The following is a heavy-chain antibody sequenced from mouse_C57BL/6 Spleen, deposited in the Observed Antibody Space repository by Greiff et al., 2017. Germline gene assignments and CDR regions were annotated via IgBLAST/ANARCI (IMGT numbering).Heavy chain of an antibody. Sequence: QVQLQQSGAELVRPGASVTLSCKASGYTFTDYEMHWVKQTPVHGLEWIGAIDPETGGTAYNQKFKGKAILTADKSSSTAYMELRSLTSEDSAVYYCTRRNPYYGKRVGYAMDYWGQGTSVTVSS. V-gene: IGHV1-15*01. CDR2: IDPETGGT. CDR1: GYTFTDYE. CDR3: TRRNPYYGKRVGYAMDY. J-gene: IGHJ4*01. D-gene: IGHD2-10*01.